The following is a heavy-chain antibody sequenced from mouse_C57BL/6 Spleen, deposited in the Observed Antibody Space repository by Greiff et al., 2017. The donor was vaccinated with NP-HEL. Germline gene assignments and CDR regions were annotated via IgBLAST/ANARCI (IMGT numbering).Heavy chain of an antibody. CDR2: INPNNGGT. CDR3: ARWRGHFDY. J-gene: IGHJ2*01. CDR1: GYTFTDYY. V-gene: IGHV1-26*01. D-gene: IGHD3-3*01. Sequence: EVQLQQSGPELVKPGASVKISCKASGYTFTDYYMNWVKQSHGKSLEWIGDINPNNGGTSYNQKLKGKATLTVDKSSNTSYMELRSLTSEDSAVYCCARWRGHFDYWGKGTTLTVSS.